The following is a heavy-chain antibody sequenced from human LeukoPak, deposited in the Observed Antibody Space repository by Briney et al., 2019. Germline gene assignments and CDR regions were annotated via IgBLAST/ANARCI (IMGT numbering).Heavy chain of an antibody. CDR3: AKANPLIVGARAGGPINF. CDR2: VYGGGST. Sequence: GGSLRLSCAASGFTVSNNYMSWVRQAPGKGLEWVSVVYGGGSTYYADSVKGRFTISRDNSKNSLYLQMSSLRTEDTAVYYCAKANPLIVGARAGGPINFWGQGTMVTVSS. CDR1: GFTVSNNY. V-gene: IGHV3-53*05. J-gene: IGHJ3*01. D-gene: IGHD1-26*01.